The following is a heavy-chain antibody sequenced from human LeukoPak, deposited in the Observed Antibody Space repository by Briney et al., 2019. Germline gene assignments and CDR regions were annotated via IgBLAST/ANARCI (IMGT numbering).Heavy chain of an antibody. Sequence: ASVKVSCKASGYTFTDYYMHWVRQAPGQGLEWMGWISAYNGNTSYAQKLQGRVTMTTDTSTSTAYMELRSLRSDDTAVYYCARSVHDYGDYWGQGTLVTVSS. V-gene: IGHV1-18*04. CDR3: ARSVHDYGDY. CDR2: ISAYNGNT. CDR1: GYTFTDYY. J-gene: IGHJ4*02.